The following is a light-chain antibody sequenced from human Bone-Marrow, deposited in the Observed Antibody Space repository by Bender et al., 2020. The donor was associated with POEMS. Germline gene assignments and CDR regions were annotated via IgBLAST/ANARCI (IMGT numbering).Light chain of an antibody. CDR2: EDF. V-gene: IGLV3-25*03. Sequence: SYDLTQPPSVSVSPGQTARITCSGDALSKQYAYWYQQKPGQAPVVVIYEDFKRPSGIPERFSGSSSGTTVTLTISGVQAEDEADYYCQTADTTGDGVFGGGTKLT. CDR1: ALSKQY. J-gene: IGLJ2*01. CDR3: QTADTTGDGV.